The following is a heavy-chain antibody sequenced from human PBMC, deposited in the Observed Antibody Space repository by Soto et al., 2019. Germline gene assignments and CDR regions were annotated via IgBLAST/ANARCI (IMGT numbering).Heavy chain of an antibody. CDR1: GYTFTSYG. CDR2: ISAYNGNT. Sequence: QVQLVQSGAEVKKPGASVKVSCKASGYTFTSYGISWVRQAPGQGLEWMGWISAYNGNTNYAQKLQGRVTMTTDTSTSTGYMELRSLRSDDTAVYYCARDPPLGSSSLNFDYWGQGTLVTVSS. D-gene: IGHD6-13*01. J-gene: IGHJ4*02. V-gene: IGHV1-18*01. CDR3: ARDPPLGSSSLNFDY.